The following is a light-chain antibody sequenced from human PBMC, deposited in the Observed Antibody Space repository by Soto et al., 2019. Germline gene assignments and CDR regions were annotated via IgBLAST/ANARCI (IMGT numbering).Light chain of an antibody. V-gene: IGKV4-1*01. CDR1: QSVLYSSINKNY. J-gene: IGKJ4*01. Sequence: DIVMTQSPDSLAVSLGERATINCKSSQSVLYSSINKNYLAWYKQKSGQPPTLLIYWASTRESGVPDRFSGSGSGTDFTLTISNLQAEDVAVYYWQQYYSNPLTVGGGTKVEIK. CDR2: WAS. CDR3: QQYYSNPLT.